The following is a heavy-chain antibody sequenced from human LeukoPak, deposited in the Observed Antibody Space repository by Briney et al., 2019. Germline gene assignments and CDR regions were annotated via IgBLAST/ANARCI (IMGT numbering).Heavy chain of an antibody. CDR3: AKSPGGVTTGDAFDI. J-gene: IGHJ3*02. V-gene: IGHV3-53*01. Sequence: GGSLRLSCAASGFTVSSNYMSWVRQAPGKGLEWVSVIYSGGSTYYADSVKGRFTISRDNSKNTLYLQMNSLRAEDTAVYYCAKSPGGVTTGDAFDIWGQGTMVTVSS. CDR1: GFTVSSNY. CDR2: IYSGGST. D-gene: IGHD3-16*01.